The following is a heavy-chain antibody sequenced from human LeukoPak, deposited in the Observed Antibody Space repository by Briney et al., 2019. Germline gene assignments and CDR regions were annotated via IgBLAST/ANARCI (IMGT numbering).Heavy chain of an antibody. CDR2: INPNSGGT. CDR1: GYTFTGYY. CDR3: ARASHYDFWGGYLPTYYFDY. Sequence: ASVKVSCKASGYTFTGYYMHWVRQAPGQGLEWMGWINPNSGGTNYAQKFQGRVTMTRDTSISTAYMELSRLRSDDTAVYYCARASHYDFWGGYLPTYYFDYWGQGTLVTVSS. D-gene: IGHD3-3*01. J-gene: IGHJ4*02. V-gene: IGHV1-2*02.